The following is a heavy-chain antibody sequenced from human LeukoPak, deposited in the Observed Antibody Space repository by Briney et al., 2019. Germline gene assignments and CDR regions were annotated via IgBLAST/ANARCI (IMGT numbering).Heavy chain of an antibody. CDR3: ARKGSDGWVDY. Sequence: GGSLRLSCAASGFTFSSYSMRWGRQAPGKGPEYVAAISSRGTTTHHGDSVQGRFIISRDNSNYTLYLQMGGMRPDDSGVYFCARKGSDGWVDYWGRGTLVTVSS. CDR1: GFTFSSYS. J-gene: IGHJ4*02. D-gene: IGHD2-2*03. V-gene: IGHV3-64*02. CDR2: ISSRGTTT.